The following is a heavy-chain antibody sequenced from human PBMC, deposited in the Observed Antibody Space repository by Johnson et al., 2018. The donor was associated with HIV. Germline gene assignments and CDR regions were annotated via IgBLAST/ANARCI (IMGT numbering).Heavy chain of an antibody. CDR3: ARVRTFFGVVPSLLGAFDI. J-gene: IGHJ3*02. D-gene: IGHD3-3*01. Sequence: VQLVESGGGLVQPGRSLRLSCAASGFTFDDYGMSWVRQAPGKGLEWVSGINWNGGSTGYADSVKGRVTISRDNAKNYLYLQMNRLRAEDTALYYCARVRTFFGVVPSLLGAFDIWGQGTMVTVSS. CDR2: INWNGGST. V-gene: IGHV3-20*04. CDR1: GFTFDDYG.